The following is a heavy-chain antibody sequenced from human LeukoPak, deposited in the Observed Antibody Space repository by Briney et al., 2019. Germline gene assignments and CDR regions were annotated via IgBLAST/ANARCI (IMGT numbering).Heavy chain of an antibody. D-gene: IGHD2-2*01. J-gene: IGHJ6*03. CDR2: IYTSGST. CDR3: ARNKVVPAAIDLYYMGV. CDR1: GGSISSYY. V-gene: IGHV4-4*07. Sequence: SETLSLTCTVSGGSISSYYWSWIRQPAGKGLEWIGRIYTSGSTNYNPSLKSRVTMSVDTSKNQFSLKLSSVTAADTAVYYCARNKVVPAAIDLYYMGVWGKGTTVTVSS.